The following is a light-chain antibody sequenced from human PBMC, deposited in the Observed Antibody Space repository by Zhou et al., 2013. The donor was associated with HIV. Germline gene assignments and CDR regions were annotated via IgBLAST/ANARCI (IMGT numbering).Light chain of an antibody. CDR2: GAS. J-gene: IGKJ4*01. CDR1: QSVSTN. Sequence: EIVMTQSPATLSVSPGERATLSCRASQSVSTNVAWYQQKPGQAPRLLIYGASTRAPGISARFSGSGSGTEFTLTISSLEPEDFAVYYCQQRSSLVTFGGGTKVEI. CDR3: QQRSSLVT. V-gene: IGKV3-15*01.